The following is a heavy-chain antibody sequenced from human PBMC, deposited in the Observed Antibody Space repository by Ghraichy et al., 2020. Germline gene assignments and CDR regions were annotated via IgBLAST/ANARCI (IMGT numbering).Heavy chain of an antibody. D-gene: IGHD5-18*01. V-gene: IGHV3-48*02. J-gene: IGHJ4*02. CDR1: GFTFSSYS. Sequence: WGSLRLSCAASGFTFSSYSMNWVRQAPGKGLEWVSYISSSSSTIYYADSVKGRFTISRDNAKNSLYLQMNSLRDEDTAVYYCARERHRYSYGHGLGYWGQGTLVTVSS. CDR2: ISSSSSTI. CDR3: ARERHRYSYGHGLGY.